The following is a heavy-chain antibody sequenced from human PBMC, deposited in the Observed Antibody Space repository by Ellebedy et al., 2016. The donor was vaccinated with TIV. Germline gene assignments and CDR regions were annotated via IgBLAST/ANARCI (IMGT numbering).Heavy chain of an antibody. CDR3: ARYDPVRGDFAY. Sequence: SETLSLXCTVSGGAISSSSYYWTWIRQPPGKGLEWIGSFYYSGSTHYNASLRGRVTMSVDTSKNQFSLKMNDVTAADTAVFYCARYDPVRGDFAYWGQGTLVTVSS. CDR1: GGAISSSSYY. J-gene: IGHJ4*02. CDR2: FYYSGST. D-gene: IGHD3-16*01. V-gene: IGHV4-39*01.